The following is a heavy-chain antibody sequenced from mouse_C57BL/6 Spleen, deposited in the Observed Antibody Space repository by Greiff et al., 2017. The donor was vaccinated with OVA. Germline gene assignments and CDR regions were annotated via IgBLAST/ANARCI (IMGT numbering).Heavy chain of an antibody. CDR3: ARHYYGSYYAMDY. D-gene: IGHD1-1*01. CDR1: GFSLTSYG. V-gene: IGHV2-6-1*01. J-gene: IGHJ4*01. Sequence: VQVVESGPGLVAPSQSLSITCTVSGFSLTSYGVHWVRQPPGKGLEWLVVIWSDGSTTYNSALKSRLSISKDNSKSQVFLKMNSLQTDDTAMYYCARHYYGSYYAMDYWGQGTSVTVSS. CDR2: IWSDGST.